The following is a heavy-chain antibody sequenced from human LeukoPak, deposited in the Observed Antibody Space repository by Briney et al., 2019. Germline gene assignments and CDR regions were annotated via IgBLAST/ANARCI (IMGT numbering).Heavy chain of an antibody. V-gene: IGHV3-33*01. J-gene: IGHJ6*02. CDR1: GFTFSSYG. D-gene: IGHD3-3*01. CDR3: ARDSAPETPYYDFRSGKNLYYYYGMDV. Sequence: QPGGSLRLSCAASGFTFSSYGMHWVRQAPGKGLEWVAVIWYDGSNKYYADSVKGRFTISRDNSKNTLYLQMNSLRAEDTAVYYCARDSAPETPYYDFRSGKNLYYYYGMDVWGQGTTVTVSS. CDR2: IWYDGSNK.